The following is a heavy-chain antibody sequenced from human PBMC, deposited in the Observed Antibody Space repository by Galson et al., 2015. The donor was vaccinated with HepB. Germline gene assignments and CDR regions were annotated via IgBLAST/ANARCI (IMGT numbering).Heavy chain of an antibody. CDR2: TYCRSKCYN. CDR3: ARDPLTNYDVLTGHYSTAGFDC. J-gene: IGHJ4*02. CDR1: GDSVSGNTAA. D-gene: IGHD3-9*01. V-gene: IGHV6-1*01. Sequence: CAISGDSVSGNTAAWNWIRQSPSRGLEWLGRTYCRSKCYNDYALSVKSRITINADTSKNQFSPQLNSVTPEDTAVYYCARDPLTNYDVLTGHYSTAGFDCWGQGSLVTVSS.